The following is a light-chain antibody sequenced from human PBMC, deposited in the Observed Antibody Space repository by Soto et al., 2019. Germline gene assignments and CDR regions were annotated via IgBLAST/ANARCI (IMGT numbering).Light chain of an antibody. J-gene: IGLJ3*02. CDR2: EVS. V-gene: IGLV2-14*01. Sequence: QSALTQPASVSGSPGQSITISCTGASSDVGGYNYVSWYQQYPGKAPKLMIYEVSNRPSGVSSRFSASKSGNTASLTISGLQAEDEADYYCSSYTTSRTVVFGRGTKLTVL. CDR3: SSYTTSRTVV. CDR1: SSDVGGYNY.